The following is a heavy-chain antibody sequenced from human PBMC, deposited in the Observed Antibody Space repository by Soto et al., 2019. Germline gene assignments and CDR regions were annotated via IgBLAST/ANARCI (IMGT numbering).Heavy chain of an antibody. CDR1: GGTFSSYA. CDR3: ARYVGDGIYGHYVLPFDY. V-gene: IGHV1-69*01. J-gene: IGHJ4*02. D-gene: IGHD4-17*01. Sequence: QVQLVQSGAEGKKPGSSVKVSCKASGGTFSSYAISWVRQAPGQGREWMGGIIPIFGTANYAQKFQGRVTITADESTSKAYMELSSLKSEDTAVYYCARYVGDGIYGHYVLPFDYWGQGTLVTVSS. CDR2: IIPIFGTA.